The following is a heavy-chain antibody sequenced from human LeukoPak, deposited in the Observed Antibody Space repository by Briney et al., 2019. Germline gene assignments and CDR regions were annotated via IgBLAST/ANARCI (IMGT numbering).Heavy chain of an antibody. D-gene: IGHD3-10*01. CDR2: IYYSGST. CDR1: GGSISSGDYY. V-gene: IGHV4-30-4*08. Sequence: SQTLSLTCTVSGGSISSGDYYWSWIRQPPGKGLEWIGYIYYSGSTYYNPSLKSRVTISVDTSKNQFSLKLSSVTAADTAVYYCARDRWFGEDYYYYYYMDVWGKGTTVTVSS. J-gene: IGHJ6*03. CDR3: ARDRWFGEDYYYYYYMDV.